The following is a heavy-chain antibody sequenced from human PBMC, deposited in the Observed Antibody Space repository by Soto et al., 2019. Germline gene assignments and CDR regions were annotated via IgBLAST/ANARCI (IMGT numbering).Heavy chain of an antibody. V-gene: IGHV3-23*01. Sequence: EVQLLESGGGLVQPGGSLRLSCAASGFTFSSYAMNWVRQAPGKGLEWVSAISGSGGSAYYADSVKGRFTISRDNSKNTLSVQMNSLRAEDTAVYYCAKEGMYSNSWYHFDYWGQGTLVTVSS. CDR3: AKEGMYSNSWYHFDY. CDR1: GFTFSSYA. CDR2: ISGSGGSA. D-gene: IGHD6-13*01. J-gene: IGHJ4*02.